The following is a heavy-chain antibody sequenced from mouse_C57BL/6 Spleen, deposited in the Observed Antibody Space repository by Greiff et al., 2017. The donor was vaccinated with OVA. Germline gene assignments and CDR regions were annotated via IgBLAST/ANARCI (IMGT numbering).Heavy chain of an antibody. J-gene: IGHJ2*01. D-gene: IGHD1-1*01. CDR2: IYPGSGST. Sequence: QVHVKQPGAELVKPGASVKMSCKASGYTFTSYWITWVKQRPGQGLEWIGDIYPGSGSTNYNEKFKSKATLTVDTSSSTAYMQLSSLTSEDSAVYYCARRGYYYGTYYFDYWGQGTTLTVSS. V-gene: IGHV1-55*01. CDR1: GYTFTSYW. CDR3: ARRGYYYGTYYFDY.